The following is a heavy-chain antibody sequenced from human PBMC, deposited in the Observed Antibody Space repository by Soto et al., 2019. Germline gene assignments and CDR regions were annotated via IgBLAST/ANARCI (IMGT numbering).Heavy chain of an antibody. D-gene: IGHD2-21*01. Sequence: ASAKVCCRGSCFSLTTYGISWVRQAPGQGLEWMGWISAYNGNTKYAQNLQGRLTMTTDTSTRTAYMELRSLRSDDTAVYYCAREVTGGDRPDYWGQGTLVTVSS. V-gene: IGHV1-18*04. J-gene: IGHJ4*02. CDR3: AREVTGGDRPDY. CDR2: ISAYNGNT. CDR1: CFSLTTYG.